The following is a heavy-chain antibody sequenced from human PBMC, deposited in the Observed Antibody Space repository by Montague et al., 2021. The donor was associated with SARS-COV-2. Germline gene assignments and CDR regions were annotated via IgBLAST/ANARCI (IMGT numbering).Heavy chain of an antibody. CDR2: IYTSGST. CDR1: GGSISKGSCY. Sequence: TLSLTCTVSGGSISKGSCYWTWIRQPAGAGLEWIGHIYTSGSTKYNSSLKSRVTVSVDTSHNQFSLKLSSVSAADTAVYYCARARGGEGIAVRTFDSWGQGTLVSVSS. CDR3: ARARGGEGIAVRTFDS. V-gene: IGHV4-61*09. J-gene: IGHJ4*02. D-gene: IGHD6-19*01.